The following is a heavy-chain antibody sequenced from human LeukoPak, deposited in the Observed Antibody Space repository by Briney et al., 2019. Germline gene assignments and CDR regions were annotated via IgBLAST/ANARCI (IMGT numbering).Heavy chain of an antibody. CDR2: IYRSGST. J-gene: IGHJ6*03. D-gene: IGHD2-2*01. CDR1: GYSISSGYY. Sequence: PSETLSLTCTVSGYSISSGYYWVWIRQPPGKGLGWIGSIYRSGSTNYNPSLKSRVTISVDTSKNQFSLKVNSVTAADTAVYYCARGDCSSTICYSPMDVWGKGTTVTVSS. V-gene: IGHV4-38-2*02. CDR3: ARGDCSSTICYSPMDV.